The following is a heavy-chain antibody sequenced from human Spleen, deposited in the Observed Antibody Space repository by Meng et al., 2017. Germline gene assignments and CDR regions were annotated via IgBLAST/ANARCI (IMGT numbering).Heavy chain of an antibody. D-gene: IGHD4-17*01. J-gene: IGHJ1*01. CDR2: IGTGGDT. V-gene: IGHV3-23*01. CDR1: GFTFSTYA. CDR3: ARDHLVYGDYPEYFQH. Sequence: GGSLRLSCAASGFTFSTYAMTWVRRAPGKGLEWVSAIGTGGDTYYADSVKGRFTISRDNSKNTLYLQMNSLRAEDTAVYYCARDHLVYGDYPEYFQHWGQGTLVTVSS.